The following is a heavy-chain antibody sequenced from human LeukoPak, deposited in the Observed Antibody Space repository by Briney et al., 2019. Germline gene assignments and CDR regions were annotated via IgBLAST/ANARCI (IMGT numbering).Heavy chain of an antibody. J-gene: IGHJ4*02. CDR1: GFTFSSYS. CDR3: ASSGSYRFDY. V-gene: IGHV3-48*02. CDR2: ITASGTAM. Sequence: GGSLRLSCAASGFTFSSYSMNWVRQAPGKGLEWVSHITASGTAMFYADSVKGRITISRDNAKNSLYLQMNSLRDEDTAVYYCASSGSYRFDYWGQGTLVTVSS. D-gene: IGHD1-26*01.